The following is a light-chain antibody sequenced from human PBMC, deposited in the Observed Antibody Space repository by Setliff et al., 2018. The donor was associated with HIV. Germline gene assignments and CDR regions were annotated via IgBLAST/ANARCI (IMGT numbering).Light chain of an antibody. V-gene: IGLV1-44*01. J-gene: IGLJ3*02. Sequence: QSVLTQPPSASGTPGQRVTISCSGGNSNIGSNNVHWYQHLPGTAPKLLIFDNYQRPSGVSDRFSGSKSGTSASLAISGLQSEDEADYYCATWDDSLTAWVFGGGTKVTVL. CDR1: NSNIGSNN. CDR3: ATWDDSLTAWV. CDR2: DNY.